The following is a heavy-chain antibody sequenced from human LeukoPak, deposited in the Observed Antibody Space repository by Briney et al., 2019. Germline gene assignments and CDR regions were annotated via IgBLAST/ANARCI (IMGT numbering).Heavy chain of an antibody. V-gene: IGHV3-23*01. CDR1: GFTFSSYA. D-gene: IGHD2-2*02. CDR3: AKGLGYCSSTSCYTVPFDY. J-gene: IGHJ4*02. Sequence: GGSLRLSCAASGFTFSSYAMSWVRQAPGRGLEWVSAISGSGGSTYYADSVKGRFTISRDNSKNTLYLQMNSLRAEDTAVYYCAKGLGYCSSTSCYTVPFDYWGQGTLVTVSS. CDR2: ISGSGGST.